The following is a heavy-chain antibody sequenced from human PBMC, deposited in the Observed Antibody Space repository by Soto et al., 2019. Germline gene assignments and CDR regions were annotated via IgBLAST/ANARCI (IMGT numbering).Heavy chain of an antibody. CDR2: ISAYNGNT. J-gene: IGHJ6*02. CDR1: GYTFTSYG. CDR3: ARDGTITGTTIGAYSYYYYGMNV. V-gene: IGHV1-18*01. Sequence: ASVKVSCKASGYTFTSYGISWVRQAPGQGLEWMGWISAYNGNTNYAQKLQGRVTMTTDTSTSTAYIELRSLRSDDTAVYYCARDGTITGTTIGAYSYYYYGMNVWGQGTTVTVS. D-gene: IGHD1-7*01.